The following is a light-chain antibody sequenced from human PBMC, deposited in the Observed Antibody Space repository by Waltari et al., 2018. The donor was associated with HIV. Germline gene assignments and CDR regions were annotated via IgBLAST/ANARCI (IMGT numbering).Light chain of an antibody. CDR3: ATWDGSLGGVYV. CDR1: SSSIGSNT. CDR2: SNN. J-gene: IGLJ1*01. Sequence: QSVLTQPPSASGTPGQRVTISCSGSSSSIGSNTVNWFQQLPGTAPKLLIYSNNQRPSGVPDRFSGSKSGTSASLAISGLQSEDEADYYCATWDGSLGGVYVFGTGTKVTVL. V-gene: IGLV1-44*01.